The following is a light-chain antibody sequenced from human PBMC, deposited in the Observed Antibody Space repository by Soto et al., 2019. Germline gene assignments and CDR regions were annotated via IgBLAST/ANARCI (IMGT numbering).Light chain of an antibody. CDR3: QEYNSAPWT. CDR1: QGISNF. Sequence: DIQMTQSPSSLSASVGDRVTITCRASQGISNFLAWHQQKPGKVPKLLIYAASTLQSGVPSRFSASGSGTDFTLTITSLQPEDVATYYCQEYNSAPWTFGQWTKVEIK. V-gene: IGKV1-27*01. J-gene: IGKJ1*01. CDR2: AAS.